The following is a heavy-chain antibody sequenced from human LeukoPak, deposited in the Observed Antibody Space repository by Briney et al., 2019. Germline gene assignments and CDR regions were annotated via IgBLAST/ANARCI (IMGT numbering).Heavy chain of an antibody. CDR2: ISYSGSGT. Sequence: PGGSLRLSCAASGFTFSSSAMAWVRHAPGKGLEWVSTISYSGSGTYYADSVKGRFTISRDNSENTVYLQMTSLRVEDTAVYYCARDLDYGDNWGQGTLVTVSS. CDR3: ARDLDYGDN. V-gene: IGHV3-23*01. CDR1: GFTFSSSA. J-gene: IGHJ4*02.